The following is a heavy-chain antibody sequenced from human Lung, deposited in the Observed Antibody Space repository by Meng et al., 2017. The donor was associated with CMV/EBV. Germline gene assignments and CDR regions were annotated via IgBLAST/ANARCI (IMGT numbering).Heavy chain of an antibody. J-gene: IGHJ5*01. CDR1: GGTFSDYT. CDR2: VTPIVGIP. V-gene: IGHV1-69*02. D-gene: IGHD2-2*01. Sequence: SVKVSCKTSGGTFSDYTISWVRQAPGQGLEWMGRVTPIVGIPRYAQIFQDRVTITADKFTSTTYMELTGLTSTDTAVYYCATSQCSSANCRDAYNWFDSWGQGTXVTVSS. CDR3: ATSQCSSANCRDAYNWFDS.